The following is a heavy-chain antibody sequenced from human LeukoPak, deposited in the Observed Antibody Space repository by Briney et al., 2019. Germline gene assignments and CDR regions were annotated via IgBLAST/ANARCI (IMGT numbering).Heavy chain of an antibody. CDR1: GFTFSSYG. D-gene: IGHD2/OR15-2a*01. CDR2: IRSKANSYVT. J-gene: IGHJ4*02. CDR3: VGDGHSNTGMNY. Sequence: GRSLRLSCAASGFTFSSYGMHWVRQAPGKGLEWIGHIRSKANSYVTIYGASVKGGFTISRDDSKNTAYLHMNSLKTEDTAVYYCVGDGHSNTGMNYWGQGTLVTVSS. V-gene: IGHV3-73*01.